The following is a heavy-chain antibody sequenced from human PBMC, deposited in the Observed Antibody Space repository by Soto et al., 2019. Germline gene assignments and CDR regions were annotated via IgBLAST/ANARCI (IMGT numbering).Heavy chain of an antibody. V-gene: IGHV1-18*01. Sequence: ASVKVSCKVSGYTFTSYGISWVRQAPGQGLEWMGWISAYNGNTNYAQKLQGRVTMTTDTSTSTAYMELRSLRSDDTAVYYCARYYSSGWFFDYWGQGTLVTVSS. J-gene: IGHJ4*02. CDR3: ARYYSSGWFFDY. D-gene: IGHD6-19*01. CDR2: ISAYNGNT. CDR1: GYTFTSYG.